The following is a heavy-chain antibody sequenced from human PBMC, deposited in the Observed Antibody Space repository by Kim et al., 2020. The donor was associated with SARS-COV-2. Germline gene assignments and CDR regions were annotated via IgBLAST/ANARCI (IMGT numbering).Heavy chain of an antibody. D-gene: IGHD3-22*01. CDR3: ARHEMVSYDSRRNWFDP. J-gene: IGHJ5*02. Sequence: SETLSLTCTVSGGSISSSSYYWGWIRQPPGKGLEWIGSIYYSGSTYYNPSLKSRVTISVDTSKNQFSLKLSSVTAAGTAVYYCARHEMVSYDSRRNWFDPWGQGTLFTVSS. V-gene: IGHV4-39*01. CDR2: IYYSGST. CDR1: GGSISSSSYY.